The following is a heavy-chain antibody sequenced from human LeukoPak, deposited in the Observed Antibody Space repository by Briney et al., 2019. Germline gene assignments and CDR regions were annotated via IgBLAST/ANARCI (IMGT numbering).Heavy chain of an antibody. V-gene: IGHV4-38-2*01. CDR2: IYHSGST. D-gene: IGHD3-10*01. CDR3: ARLFYGSGKGYYFDY. CDR1: GYSISSGYY. J-gene: IGHJ4*02. Sequence: SETLSLTCAVSGYSISSGYYWGWIRQTPGKGLEWIGSIYHSGSTYYNPSLKSRVTISVDTSKNQFSLKLSSVTAADTAVYYCARLFYGSGKGYYFDYWGQGTLVTVSS.